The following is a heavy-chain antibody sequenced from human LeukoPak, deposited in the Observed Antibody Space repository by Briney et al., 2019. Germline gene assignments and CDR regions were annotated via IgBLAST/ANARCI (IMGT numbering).Heavy chain of an antibody. V-gene: IGHV3-30-3*01. D-gene: IGHD3-10*01. J-gene: IGHJ3*02. CDR3: ASHPLWMVRGVIITRGGAFDI. CDR1: GFTFSSYA. CDR2: ISYDGSNK. Sequence: PGGSLRLSCAASGFTFSSYAMHWVRQAPGKGLEWVAVISYDGSNKYYADSVKGRFTISRDNSKNTLYLQMNSLRAEDTAAYYCASHPLWMVRGVIITRGGAFDIWGPGTMVTVSS.